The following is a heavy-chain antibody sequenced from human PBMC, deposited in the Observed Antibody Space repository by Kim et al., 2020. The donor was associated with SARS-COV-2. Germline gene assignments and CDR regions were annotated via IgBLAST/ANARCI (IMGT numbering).Heavy chain of an antibody. CDR1: GYTFTSYG. Sequence: ASVKVSCKASGYTFTSYGISWVRQAPGQGLEWMGWISAYNGNTNYAQKLQGRVTMTTDTSTSTAYMELRSLRSDDTAVYYCARDRWDYDFWSGSPNNWFDPXGQGTLVTVSS. D-gene: IGHD3-3*01. J-gene: IGHJ5*02. V-gene: IGHV1-18*01. CDR2: ISAYNGNT. CDR3: ARDRWDYDFWSGSPNNWFDP.